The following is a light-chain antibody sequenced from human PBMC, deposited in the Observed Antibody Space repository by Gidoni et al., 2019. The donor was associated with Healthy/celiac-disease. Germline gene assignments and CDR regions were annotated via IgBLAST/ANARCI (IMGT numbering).Light chain of an antibody. CDR1: QSVSSY. V-gene: IGKV3-11*01. CDR2: DAS. Sequence: EIVFTQSPATLSLSPGERATLSCRASQSVSSYLAWYQQKPGQAPRLLIYDASNRATGSPARFSGSGSGTDFTLTISSLEPEDFAVYYCQQRSNWPITFGQGTRLEIK. J-gene: IGKJ5*01. CDR3: QQRSNWPIT.